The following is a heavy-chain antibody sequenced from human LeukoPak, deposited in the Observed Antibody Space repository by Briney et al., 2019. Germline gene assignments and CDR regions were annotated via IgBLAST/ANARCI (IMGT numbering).Heavy chain of an antibody. D-gene: IGHD3-22*01. CDR2: IYYSGST. Sequence: SETLSLTCTVSGGSISSSSYYWGWIRQPPGKGLEWIGSIYYSGSTNYKPSLKSRVTISVETSKNQFSLKLRSVTAADTAAYYCARVTGYMIEDYFDYWGQGTLVTVSS. V-gene: IGHV4-39*07. CDR3: ARVTGYMIEDYFDY. J-gene: IGHJ4*02. CDR1: GGSISSSSYY.